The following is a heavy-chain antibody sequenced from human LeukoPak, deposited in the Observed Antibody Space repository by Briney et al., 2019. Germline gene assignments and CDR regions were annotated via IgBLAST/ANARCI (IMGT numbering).Heavy chain of an antibody. V-gene: IGHV3-21*01. D-gene: IGHD3-22*01. CDR1: GFTFSSYS. CDR2: ISSSSGYR. Sequence: RGSLRVSSADPGFTFSSYSMNWVRQAPGEGLEWVSSISSSSGYRFEGVSMKGEYSISRDNAKNSLYLLMNSMRDEDTAVYYCARDLGEDYYDSSGSGDYFDYWGQGTLVTVSS. J-gene: IGHJ4*02. CDR3: ARDLGEDYYDSSGSGDYFDY.